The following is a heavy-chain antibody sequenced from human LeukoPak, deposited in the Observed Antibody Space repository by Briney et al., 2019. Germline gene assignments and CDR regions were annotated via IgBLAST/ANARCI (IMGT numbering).Heavy chain of an antibody. D-gene: IGHD3-22*01. CDR2: ISRSGEIS. CDR1: GFTFSSYW. V-gene: IGHV3-23*01. Sequence: SGGSLRLSCAASGFTFSSYWMNWVRQAPGKGLEWVSIISRSGEISYHANSVTGRFTISRDNSKSTLYLQMNSLKAEDTAVYFCAKSDDNSNFHLTGYLDYWGQGTLVSVSS. CDR3: AKSDDNSNFHLTGYLDY. J-gene: IGHJ4*02.